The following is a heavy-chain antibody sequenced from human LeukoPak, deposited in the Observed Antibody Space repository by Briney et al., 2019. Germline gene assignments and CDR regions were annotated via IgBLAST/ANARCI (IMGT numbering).Heavy chain of an antibody. D-gene: IGHD1-26*01. CDR3: ARGFSSGSYSRFDP. Sequence: ASVKVSCKASGYTFTSYDINWVRQATGQGLEWMGWMNPNSGNTGYAQKFQGRVTMTRNTSISTAYMELSSLRSEDTAVYYRARGFSSGSYSRFDPCGQGTLVTVSS. CDR1: GYTFTSYD. V-gene: IGHV1-8*01. J-gene: IGHJ5*02. CDR2: MNPNSGNT.